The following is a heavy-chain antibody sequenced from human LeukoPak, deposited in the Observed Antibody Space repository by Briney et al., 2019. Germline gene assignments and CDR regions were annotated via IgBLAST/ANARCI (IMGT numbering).Heavy chain of an antibody. J-gene: IGHJ4*02. D-gene: IGHD3-10*01. CDR1: GGSASSGSYY. CDR2: IYYSGST. CDR3: ATEYGSGSYWKIDY. Sequence: SETLSLTCTVSGGSASSGSYYWSWIRQPPGKGLEWIGYIYYSGSTNYNPSLKSRVTISVDMSKNQFSLKLSSVTAADTAVYYCATEYGSGSYWKIDYWGQGTLVTVSS. V-gene: IGHV4-61*01.